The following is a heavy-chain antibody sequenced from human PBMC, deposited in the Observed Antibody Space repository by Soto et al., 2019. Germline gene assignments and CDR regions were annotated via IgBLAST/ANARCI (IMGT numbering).Heavy chain of an antibody. CDR3: TRHDYGDNPCDY. V-gene: IGHV3-73*02. D-gene: IGHD4-17*01. CDR2: IRSKTFSYAT. CDR1: GFAFSGSA. Sequence: EVQLVESGGGLAQPGGSLKLSCAASGFAFSGSAMHWVRQASGKGLEWVGRIRSKTFSYATAYAASVKGRFTISRDDTKNTAYLQMTSLRTDDTALYYCTRHDYGDNPCDYGGQGTLVIVSS. J-gene: IGHJ4*02.